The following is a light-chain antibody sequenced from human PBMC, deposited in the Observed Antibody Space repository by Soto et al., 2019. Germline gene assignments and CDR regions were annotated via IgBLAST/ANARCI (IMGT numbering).Light chain of an antibody. V-gene: IGKV3-20*01. J-gene: IGKJ4*01. CDR1: QSVSSNY. CDR2: GAS. CDR3: QQYGSSPLT. Sequence: EIVLTQSPGTLSLSPGERATLSCRASQSVSSNYLAWYQQKPGQAPRLLIYGASSRATGIPDRFSGSGSGTEFTLTISRLEPEDFAVYHWQQYGSSPLTFGGGTKVEIK.